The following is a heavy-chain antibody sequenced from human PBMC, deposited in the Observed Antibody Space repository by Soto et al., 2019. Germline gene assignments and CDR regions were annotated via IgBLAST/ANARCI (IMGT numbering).Heavy chain of an antibody. CDR2: IGTAGDT. V-gene: IGHV3-13*01. CDR3: AKGIFGSYYYMDV. J-gene: IGHJ6*03. D-gene: IGHD3-3*01. CDR1: GFTFSNCD. Sequence: GGSLRLSCAAAGFTFSNCDMHWVRQVTGKGLEWVSTIGTAGDTYYPGSVKGRFTISRENAKNSLYLQMNGLRDGDTAVYYCAKGIFGSYYYMDVWGKGTTVTVSS.